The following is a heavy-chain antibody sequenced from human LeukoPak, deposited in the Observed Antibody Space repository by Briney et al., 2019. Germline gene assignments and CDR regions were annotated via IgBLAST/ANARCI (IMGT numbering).Heavy chain of an antibody. D-gene: IGHD3-3*01. Sequence: SVKVSCKSSGGTFSSNGISWLRQAPGQDLEWMGGIIPIFGTTDYAQKFQGRVTITADEARSTAYMELSSLTFDDTAVYYCARDLLPMTVFGVVNDWGQGTLVTVSS. CDR2: IIPIFGTT. CDR1: GGTFSSNG. V-gene: IGHV1-69*13. CDR3: ARDLLPMTVFGVVND. J-gene: IGHJ4*02.